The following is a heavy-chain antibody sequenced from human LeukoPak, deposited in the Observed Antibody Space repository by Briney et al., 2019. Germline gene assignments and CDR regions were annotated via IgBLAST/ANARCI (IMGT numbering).Heavy chain of an antibody. V-gene: IGHV1-2*02. J-gene: IGHJ2*01. D-gene: IGHD6-13*01. CDR3: ARDPAAAGLVWYFDL. CDR1: GYTFTDYY. CDR2: INPNSGGT. Sequence: ASVKVSCKASGYTFTDYYRHWARQAPGQGLDWMGWINPNSGGTNYAQKFQGRVTMTRDTSISTAYMELSRLRSDDTAVYYCARDPAAAGLVWYFDLWGRGTLVTVSS.